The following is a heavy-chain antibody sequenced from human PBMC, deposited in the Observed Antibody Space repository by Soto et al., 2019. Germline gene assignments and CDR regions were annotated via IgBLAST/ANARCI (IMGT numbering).Heavy chain of an antibody. D-gene: IGHD6-6*01. J-gene: IGHJ4*02. V-gene: IGHV5-51*01. CDR1: GYSFTSYW. CDR3: ARARRPSEYSSSPYPAHFDY. Sequence: GESLKISCKGSGYSFTSYWIGWVRQMPGKGLEWMGIIYPGDSDTRYSPSFQGQVTISADKSISTAYLQWSSLKASDTAMYYCARARRPSEYSSSPYPAHFDYWGQGTLVTVSS. CDR2: IYPGDSDT.